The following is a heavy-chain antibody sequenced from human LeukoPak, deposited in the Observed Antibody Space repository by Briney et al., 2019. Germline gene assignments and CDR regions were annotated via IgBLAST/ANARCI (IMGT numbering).Heavy chain of an antibody. Sequence: GGSLRLSCAASGFTFSSYGMHWVRQAPGKGLEWVAFIRYDGSNKYYADSVKGRFTISRDNSKNTLDLQMNSLRAEDTAVYYCAKDISLLRVVPAAIDYWGQGTLVTVSS. CDR2: IRYDGSNK. CDR3: AKDISLLRVVPAAIDY. D-gene: IGHD2-2*01. V-gene: IGHV3-30*02. J-gene: IGHJ4*02. CDR1: GFTFSSYG.